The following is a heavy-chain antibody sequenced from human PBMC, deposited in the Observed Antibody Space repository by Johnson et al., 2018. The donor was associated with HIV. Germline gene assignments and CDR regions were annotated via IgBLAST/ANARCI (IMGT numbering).Heavy chain of an antibody. D-gene: IGHD1-26*01. V-gene: IGHV3-9*01. CDR3: VKDTYSGSYPGACDI. CDR2: INWNSGSM. J-gene: IGHJ3*02. CDR1: GFTFDDYA. Sequence: VQLVESGGGLVQPGRSLRLSCAASGFTFDDYAMHWVRQTPGKGLEWVSGINWNSGSMGYADSVQGRFTISRDNAKNSLYLQMNSLRAEDTAFYYCVKDTYSGSYPGACDIWGQGTMVTVSS.